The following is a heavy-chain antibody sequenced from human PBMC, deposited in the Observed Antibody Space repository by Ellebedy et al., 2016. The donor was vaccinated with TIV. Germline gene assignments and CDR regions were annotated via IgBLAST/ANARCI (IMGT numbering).Heavy chain of an antibody. J-gene: IGHJ4*02. Sequence: SETLSLTCAVYGGSFSGYYWSWIRQPPGKGLEWIGEINHSGSTNYNPSLKSRVTISVDTSKNQFSLKLSSVTAADTAVYYCARTVSEWGGSYFDYWGQGTLVTVSS. D-gene: IGHD1-26*01. V-gene: IGHV4-34*01. CDR2: INHSGST. CDR3: ARTVSEWGGSYFDY. CDR1: GGSFSGYY.